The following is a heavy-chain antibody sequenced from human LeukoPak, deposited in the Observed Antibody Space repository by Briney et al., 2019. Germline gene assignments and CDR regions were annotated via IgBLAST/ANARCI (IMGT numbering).Heavy chain of an antibody. CDR3: RVTGTNPDAFDI. J-gene: IGHJ3*02. V-gene: IGHV1-24*01. D-gene: IGHD1-7*01. CDR1: GYTLTELS. CDR2: FDPEDGET. Sequence: ASVKVSCKVSGYTLTELSMHWVRQAPGKGLEWMGGFDPEDGETIYAQKFQGRVTMTEDTSTDTAYMELSSLRSEDTAVHYCRVTGTNPDAFDIWGQGTMVTVSS.